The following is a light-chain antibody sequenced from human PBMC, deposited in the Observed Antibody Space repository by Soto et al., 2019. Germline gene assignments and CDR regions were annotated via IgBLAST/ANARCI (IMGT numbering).Light chain of an antibody. CDR3: LQHYSYHFT. CDR1: QGIRDD. V-gene: IGKV1-6*01. J-gene: IGKJ5*01. CDR2: DAS. Sequence: AIQRTHSASSLPASVGDRVTITCRASQGIRDDLAWYQQKPGRAPRLLIYDASTLQDGVPSRFSGSGSGTDFTLIISGLQAEDFATYYCLQHYSYHFTFGQGTRLEIK.